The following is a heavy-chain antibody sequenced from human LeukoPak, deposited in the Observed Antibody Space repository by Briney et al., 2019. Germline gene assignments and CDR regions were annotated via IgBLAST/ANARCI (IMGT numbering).Heavy chain of an antibody. CDR1: GGSISSSSYY. CDR2: IYYSGST. J-gene: IGHJ4*02. D-gene: IGHD6-19*01. Sequence: SETLSLTCTVSGGSISSSSYYWGWIRQPPGKGLEWIGYIYYSGSTNYNPSLKSRVTISVDTSKNQFSLKLSSVTAADTAVYYCARGYSSGWYEVDYWGQGTLVTVSS. CDR3: ARGYSSGWYEVDY. V-gene: IGHV4-61*05.